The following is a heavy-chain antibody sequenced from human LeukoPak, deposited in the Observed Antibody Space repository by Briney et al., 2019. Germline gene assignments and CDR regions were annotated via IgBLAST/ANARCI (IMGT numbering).Heavy chain of an antibody. Sequence: SETLSLTCTVSGGSISSYYWSWIRQPPGKGLEWIGYIYYSGSTNYNPSLKSRVTISVDTSKNQFSLKLSSVTAADTAVYYCARLPNSDRMRHYYYYYMDVWGKGTTVTISS. CDR1: GGSISSYY. D-gene: IGHD1-14*01. V-gene: IGHV4-59*12. J-gene: IGHJ6*03. CDR3: ARLPNSDRMRHYYYYYMDV. CDR2: IYYSGST.